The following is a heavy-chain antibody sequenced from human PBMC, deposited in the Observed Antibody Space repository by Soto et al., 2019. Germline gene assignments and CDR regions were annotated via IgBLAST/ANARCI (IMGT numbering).Heavy chain of an antibody. J-gene: IGHJ4*02. D-gene: IGHD1-20*01. CDR1: GFTFSSYA. CDR2: ISYDGSNK. Sequence: QVQLVESGGGVVQPGRSLRLSCAASGFTFSSYAMHWVRQAPGKGLEWVAVISYDGSNKYYADSVKGRFTISRDNSKNTLYLQMNSLRAEDTAVYYCARAEGGIILHFDYWGQGTLVTVSS. CDR3: ARAEGGIILHFDY. V-gene: IGHV3-30-3*01.